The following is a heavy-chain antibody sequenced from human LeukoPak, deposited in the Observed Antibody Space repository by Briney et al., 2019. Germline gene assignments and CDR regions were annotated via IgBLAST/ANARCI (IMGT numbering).Heavy chain of an antibody. Sequence: LEWMGLISTYSGHTDYAQKFQRRVTMTTDTPTSTAYMELRSLRSDDTAVYYCAGGGTDFDYWGQGTLVTVSS. V-gene: IGHV1-18*01. J-gene: IGHJ4*02. D-gene: IGHD3-16*01. CDR2: ISTYSGHT. CDR3: AGGGTDFDY.